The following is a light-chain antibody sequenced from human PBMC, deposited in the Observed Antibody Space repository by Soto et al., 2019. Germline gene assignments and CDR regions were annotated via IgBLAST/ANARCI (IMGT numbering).Light chain of an antibody. J-gene: IGLJ2*01. V-gene: IGLV2-8*01. CDR1: SSDVGCYNY. CDR2: EVS. Sequence: QSALTQPPSASGSPGQSVTISCTGTSSDVGCYNYVSWYQQHPGKAPKLMIWEVSKRPSGVPDRFSGSKYGNTASLTVSGLKAEDEADYYCSSYAGSHNLVVFGVGTNVTVL. CDR3: SSYAGSHNLVV.